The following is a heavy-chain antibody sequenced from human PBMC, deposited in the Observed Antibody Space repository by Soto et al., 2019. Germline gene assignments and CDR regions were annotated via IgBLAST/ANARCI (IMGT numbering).Heavy chain of an antibody. V-gene: IGHV1-69*01. CDR1: GDSFSTFS. Sequence: QVQLVQSGAEVKKPRSSVKVSCKASGDSFSTFSFHWVRQAPGQGLEWMGGITPLFGTANFAQKFQGRVAITADESTSTGYMTLSSLRSEDTAVYYCQLLSGRGRAFDMWGQGTMVTVSS. J-gene: IGHJ3*02. CDR3: QLLSGRGRAFDM. CDR2: ITPLFGTA. D-gene: IGHD2-2*01.